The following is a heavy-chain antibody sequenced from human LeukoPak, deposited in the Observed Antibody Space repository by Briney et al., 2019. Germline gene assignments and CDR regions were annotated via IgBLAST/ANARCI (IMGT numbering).Heavy chain of an antibody. V-gene: IGHV3-66*01. CDR3: ARGTGWDFDY. CDR1: GFTVSNYY. Sequence: GGSLRLSCAASGFTVSNYYMYWVRQAPGKGLEWVSFIYSGGSTYYADSVKGRFTISRDNSKNTLYLQLNSLRAEDTAMHYCARGTGWDFDYWGQGTLVTVSS. J-gene: IGHJ4*02. CDR2: IYSGGST. D-gene: IGHD6-19*01.